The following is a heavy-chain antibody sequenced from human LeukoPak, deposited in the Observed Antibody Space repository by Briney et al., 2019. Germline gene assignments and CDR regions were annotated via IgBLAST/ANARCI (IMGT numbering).Heavy chain of an antibody. V-gene: IGHV3-21*01. D-gene: IGHD1-1*01. CDR1: GFTFASYS. CDR2: ISGDSTYI. J-gene: IGHJ4*02. CDR3: ARVSGRLERQSDLDY. Sequence: NAGGPLRLSCAASGFTFASYSMNWVRQAPGKGLEWVSSISGDSTYIYNAGSVKGRFTMSRDNAQASLYLQMISLRADDTAVYYCARVSGRLERQSDLDYWGQGTLVIVSS.